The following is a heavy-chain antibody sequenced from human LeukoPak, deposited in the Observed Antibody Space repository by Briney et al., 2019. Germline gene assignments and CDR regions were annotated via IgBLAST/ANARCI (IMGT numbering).Heavy chain of an antibody. D-gene: IGHD1-14*01. CDR1: GYTLIGYY. V-gene: IGHV1-2*02. CDR3: ARDNRKVRTLPYYGMDV. CDR2: INPNTGGT. J-gene: IGHJ6*02. Sequence: ASVKVSCTASGYTLIGYYMHWVRQAPGQGLAWMGWINPNTGGTNYAQKFQGRGTMTRDTSISTAYMELSRLRSDDTAVYYCARDNRKVRTLPYYGMDVWGQGTTVTVSS.